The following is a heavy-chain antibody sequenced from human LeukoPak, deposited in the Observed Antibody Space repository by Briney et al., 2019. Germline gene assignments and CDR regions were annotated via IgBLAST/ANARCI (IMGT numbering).Heavy chain of an antibody. V-gene: IGHV4-30-4*01. Sequence: SETLSLTCTVSGGSISSYYWSWIRQPPGKGLEWIGYIYYSGSTYYNPSLKSRITISVDTSKNQFSLKLSSVTAADTAVYYCARMHASGRYDDYWGQGTLVTVSS. CDR1: GGSISSYY. J-gene: IGHJ4*02. CDR2: IYYSGST. D-gene: IGHD6-19*01. CDR3: ARMHASGRYDDY.